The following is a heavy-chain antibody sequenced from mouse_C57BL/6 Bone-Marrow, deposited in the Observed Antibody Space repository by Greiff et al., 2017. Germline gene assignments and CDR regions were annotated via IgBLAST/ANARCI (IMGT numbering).Heavy chain of an antibody. CDR1: GFSLTSYG. D-gene: IGHD1-1*01. V-gene: IGHV2-6-1*01. CDR3: ARHNPFITTVVAPYAMDY. J-gene: IGHJ4*01. CDR2: IWSDGST. Sequence: QVHVKQSGPGLVAPSQSLSITCTVSGFSLTSYGVHWVRQPPGKGLEWLVVIWSDGSTTYNSALKSRLSISKDNSKSQVFLKMNSLQTDDTAMYYCARHNPFITTVVAPYAMDYWGQGTSVTVSS.